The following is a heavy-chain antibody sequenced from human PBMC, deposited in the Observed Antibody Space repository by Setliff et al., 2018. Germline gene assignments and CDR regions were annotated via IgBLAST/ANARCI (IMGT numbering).Heavy chain of an antibody. CDR2: ISGYNGDT. Sequence: ASVKVSCKTSGYSFASYGVSWVRQAPGQGLEWMGWISGYNGDTNYAPEFQGRVTMTTDTSTSTGYMELRGLRSDDTAVYYCARDRPTVVIAAAKASFDHWGQGTLVTVSS. D-gene: IGHD2-2*01. CDR3: ARDRPTVVIAAAKASFDH. CDR1: GYSFASYG. V-gene: IGHV1-18*01. J-gene: IGHJ5*02.